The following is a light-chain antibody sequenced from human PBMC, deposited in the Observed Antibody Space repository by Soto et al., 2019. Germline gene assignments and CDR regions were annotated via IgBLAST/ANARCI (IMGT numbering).Light chain of an antibody. CDR2: KAS. CDR1: QSISPW. CDR3: QQYHSFPLT. Sequence: FQMTQFSSTLAASVGDRVTTTCRASQSISPWLAWYQQKPGKAPKLLIYKASSLQSGVPSRFSGSGSGTEFTLTISGLQPDDFATYYCQQYHSFPLTFGGGTKVDIK. J-gene: IGKJ4*01. V-gene: IGKV1-5*03.